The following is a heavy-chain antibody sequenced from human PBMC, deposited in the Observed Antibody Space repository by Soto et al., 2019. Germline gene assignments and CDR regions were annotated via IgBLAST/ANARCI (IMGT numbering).Heavy chain of an antibody. V-gene: IGHV1-69*13. CDR2: IIPIFGTA. CDR3: ALLNDSSGYPCLDY. D-gene: IGHD3-22*01. Sequence: SVKVSCKASGGTFSNYAISWVRQAPGQGLEWMGGIIPIFGTANYAQKFQGRVTITADESTSTAYMELSSLRSEDTAVYYCALLNDSSGYPCLDYWGQGTLVTVSS. CDR1: GGTFSNYA. J-gene: IGHJ4*02.